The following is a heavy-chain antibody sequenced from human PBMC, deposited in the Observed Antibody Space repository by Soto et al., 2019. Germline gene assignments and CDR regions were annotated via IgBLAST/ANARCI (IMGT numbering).Heavy chain of an antibody. D-gene: IGHD3-22*01. J-gene: IGHJ4*02. Sequence: QVQLVQSGAEVKKPGASVKVSCKASGYTFTSYDINWVRQATGQGLEWMGWMNPNSGNTGYAQKFQGRVTMTRNTSIITAYIELSRLRSEDTAVYYCARYYYDGSGYYPDYWGQGTLVTVSS. CDR3: ARYYYDGSGYYPDY. CDR2: MNPNSGNT. CDR1: GYTFTSYD. V-gene: IGHV1-8*01.